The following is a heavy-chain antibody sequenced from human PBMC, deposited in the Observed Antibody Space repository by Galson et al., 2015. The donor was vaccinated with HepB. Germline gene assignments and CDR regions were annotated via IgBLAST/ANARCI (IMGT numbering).Heavy chain of an antibody. CDR2: ISSSSTTI. CDR1: GFTFSSSS. V-gene: IGHV3-48*01. CDR3: ARGKSSGRTGFDY. D-gene: IGHD3-10*01. Sequence: SLRLSCAASGFTFSSSSMNWVRQAPGKGLEWVSYISSSSTTIYYADSVKGRFTISRDNANNSLYLQMNSLRAEDTALYYCARGKSSGRTGFDYWGQGTLVTVSS. J-gene: IGHJ4*02.